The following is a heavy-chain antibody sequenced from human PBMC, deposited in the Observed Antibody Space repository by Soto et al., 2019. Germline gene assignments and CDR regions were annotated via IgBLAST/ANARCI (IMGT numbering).Heavy chain of an antibody. V-gene: IGHV4-59*12. D-gene: IGHD5-12*01. CDR1: GGSISSYY. CDR3: ARDVSGYARFDS. CDR2: IYYSGST. J-gene: IGHJ4*02. Sequence: SETLSRTCTVSGGSISSYYGSWIRQPPGKGLEWSGYIYYSGSTNYNPSLKSRVTISVDTSRDQFSLKLSSVTAADTAVYYCARDVSGYARFDSWGQGPPVTVSS.